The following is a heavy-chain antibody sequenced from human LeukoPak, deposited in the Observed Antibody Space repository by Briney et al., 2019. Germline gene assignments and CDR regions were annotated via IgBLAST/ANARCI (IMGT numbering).Heavy chain of an antibody. CDR3: AKDSRAHCGGCEFDI. V-gene: IGHV3-23*01. J-gene: IGHJ3*02. CDR2: ISGSGGST. CDR1: GFTFSSYA. Sequence: LPGGSLRLSCAASGFTFSSYAMSWVRQAPGKGLEWVSAISGSGGSTYYAGSVKGRFTISRDNSKNTLYLQMNSLRAEDTAVYYCAKDSRAHCGGCEFDIWGQGTMVTVSS. D-gene: IGHD2-21*01.